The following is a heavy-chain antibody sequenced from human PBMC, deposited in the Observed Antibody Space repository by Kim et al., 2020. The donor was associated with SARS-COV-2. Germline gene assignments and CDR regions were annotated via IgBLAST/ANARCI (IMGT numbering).Heavy chain of an antibody. CDR2: IKHDGSEK. V-gene: IGHV3-7*05. Sequence: GGSLRLSCAACGFNFNDYWMTWIRQAPGKGLEWVAGIKHDGSEKLYADSVKGRFTISRDNAKTSLYLQMNSLRVEDMAVYYCTRALSGLGRGFDPWGQG. CDR1: GFNFNDYW. J-gene: IGHJ5*02. D-gene: IGHD3-16*01. CDR3: TRALSGLGRGFDP.